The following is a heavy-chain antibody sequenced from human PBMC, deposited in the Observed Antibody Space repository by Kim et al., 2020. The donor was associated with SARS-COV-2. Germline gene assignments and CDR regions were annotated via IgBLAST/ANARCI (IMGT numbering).Heavy chain of an antibody. V-gene: IGHV3-21*01. CDR2: ISGRGSYL. Sequence: GGSLRLSCAASGFTFSSYTMHWVRQAPGKGLDWVSSISGRGSYLYFAGSVKGRFTISRDNAKNSLYLQMTGLRVEDTAVYYCARWRGDARGYFDDWGQGT. D-gene: IGHD3-16*01. CDR1: GFTFSSYT. CDR3: ARWRGDARGYFDD. J-gene: IGHJ4*02.